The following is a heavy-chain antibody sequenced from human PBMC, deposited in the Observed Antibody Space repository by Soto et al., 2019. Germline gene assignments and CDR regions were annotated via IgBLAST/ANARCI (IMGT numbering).Heavy chain of an antibody. J-gene: IGHJ4*02. CDR1: GYSFPDYW. Sequence: PGESLKISCKGSGYSFPDYWIGWVRQMPGKGLEWMGIIYPRDSDTRYSPSFQGRFTISRDNSKNTLYLQMNSLRDEDTAVYYCAKGSSNSDNWGQGALVTVSS. CDR3: AKGSSNSDN. CDR2: IYPRDSDT. V-gene: IGHV5-51*01. D-gene: IGHD2-15*01.